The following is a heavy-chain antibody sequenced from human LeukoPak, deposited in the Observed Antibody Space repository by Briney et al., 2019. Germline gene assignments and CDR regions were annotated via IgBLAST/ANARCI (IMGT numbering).Heavy chain of an antibody. V-gene: IGHV1-46*01. CDR2: INPSGGST. CDR1: GYTFTSYY. J-gene: IGHJ5*02. D-gene: IGHD3-10*01. Sequence: GASVKVSCKASGYTFTSYYMHWVRQAPGQGLEWMGIINPSGGSTSYAQKFQGRVTMTRNTSISTAYMELSSLRSEDTAVYYCARGATSLWFGELLYYWFDPWGQGTLVTVSS. CDR3: ARGATSLWFGELLYYWFDP.